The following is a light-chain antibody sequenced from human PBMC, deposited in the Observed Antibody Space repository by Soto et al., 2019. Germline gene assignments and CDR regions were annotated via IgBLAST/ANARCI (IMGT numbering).Light chain of an antibody. CDR2: EVN. CDR1: SSDVGGYNY. Sequence: SQPRSACWSPGQAVTISCTGTSSDVGGYNYVSWYQQHPGKAPKLVIFEVNKRPSGVPDRFSGSKSGNTASLTVSGLQTEDEADHYCNSYAGSNTFVFGTGTKVTVL. V-gene: IGLV2-8*01. J-gene: IGLJ1*01. CDR3: NSYAGSNTFV.